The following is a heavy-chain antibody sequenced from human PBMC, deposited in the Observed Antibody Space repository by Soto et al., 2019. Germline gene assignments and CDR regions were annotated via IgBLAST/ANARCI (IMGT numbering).Heavy chain of an antibody. J-gene: IGHJ5*02. CDR2: FDPEDGET. CDR3: ATLSNDFWSGPNNWFDP. Sequence: ASVKVSCKVSGYTLTELSMHWVRQAPGKGLEWMGGFDPEDGETIYAQKFQGRVTMTEDTSTDTAYMELSSLRSEDTAVYYCATLSNDFWSGPNNWFDPWGQGTLVTSPQ. D-gene: IGHD3-3*01. CDR1: GYTLTELS. V-gene: IGHV1-24*01.